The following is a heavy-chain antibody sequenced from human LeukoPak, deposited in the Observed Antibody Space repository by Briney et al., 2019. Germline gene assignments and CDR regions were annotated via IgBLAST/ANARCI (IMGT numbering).Heavy chain of an antibody. CDR1: GFTFSSYA. CDR3: AKDLGYCSTTSCNFDH. CDR2: ISASGAST. J-gene: IGHJ4*02. D-gene: IGHD2-2*01. Sequence: GGSLRLSCAASGFTFSSYAVSWVRQAPGKGLEWVSVISASGASTYYADSVQGRFTISRDNSENMLFLQMNSLRAEDTAVYYCAKDLGYCSTTSCNFDHWGQGTLVTVSS. V-gene: IGHV3-23*01.